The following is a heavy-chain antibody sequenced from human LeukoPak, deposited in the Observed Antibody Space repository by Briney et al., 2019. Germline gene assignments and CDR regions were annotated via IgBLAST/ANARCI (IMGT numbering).Heavy chain of an antibody. Sequence: SETLSLTCNVSGRSISSYYCSWLRQPPRKGLQWIGYIYYSGSTNYNPSLKSRVTISVDTSKNQFSLKLSSVTAADTAVYYCARFTWERQGIDYWGQGTLVTVSS. J-gene: IGHJ4*02. D-gene: IGHD1-26*01. V-gene: IGHV4-59*01. CDR1: GRSISSYY. CDR2: IYYSGST. CDR3: ARFTWERQGIDY.